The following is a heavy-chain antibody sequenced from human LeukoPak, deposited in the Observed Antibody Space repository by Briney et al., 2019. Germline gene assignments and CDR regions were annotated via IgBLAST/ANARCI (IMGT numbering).Heavy chain of an antibody. CDR2: ISYDGSNK. J-gene: IGHJ4*02. CDR3: ARDGRYFDWLFPDY. Sequence: GGSLRLSCAASGFTFSSYAMHWVRQAPGKGLEWVAVISYDGSNKYYADSVKGRFTIPRDNSKNTLYLQMNSLRAEDTAVYYCARDGRYFDWLFPDYWGQGTLVTVSS. CDR1: GFTFSSYA. V-gene: IGHV3-30*04. D-gene: IGHD3-9*01.